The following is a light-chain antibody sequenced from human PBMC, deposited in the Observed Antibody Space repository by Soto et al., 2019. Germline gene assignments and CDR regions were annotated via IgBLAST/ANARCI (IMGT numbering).Light chain of an antibody. V-gene: IGLV1-40*01. CDR3: QSYDSSLSAVV. CDR2: GNS. Sequence: QSVLTQPPSVSGAPGQRVTISCTGSSSNIGADYYVHWYQKRPGTAPKLLIYGNSNRTSGVPDRFSGSKSGTSASLAITGLQAEDGADYYCQSYDSSLSAVVFGGGTKLTV. J-gene: IGLJ3*02. CDR1: SSNIGADYY.